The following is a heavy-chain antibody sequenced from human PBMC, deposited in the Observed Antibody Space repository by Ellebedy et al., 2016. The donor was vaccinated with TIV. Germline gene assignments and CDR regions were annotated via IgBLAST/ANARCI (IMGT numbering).Heavy chain of an antibody. CDR3: ARGFDP. V-gene: IGHV4-39*07. CDR1: GDSLSSSTYF. J-gene: IGHJ5*02. Sequence: SETLSLTCTVSGDSLSSSTYFWGWIRQPPGKGLDWIGSVYNSGSTSYNPSLKSRVTISIDTSKNQFSLKLTSVTAADTAVYYCARGFDPWGQGTLVTVSS. CDR2: VYNSGST.